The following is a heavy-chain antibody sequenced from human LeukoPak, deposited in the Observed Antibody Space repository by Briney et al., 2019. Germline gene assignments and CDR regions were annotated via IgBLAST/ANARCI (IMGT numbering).Heavy chain of an antibody. J-gene: IGHJ3*02. Sequence: GGSLRLSCAASGFTFSSYGMHWVRQAPGKGLEWVAFIRYDGSNKYYADSVKGRFTISRDNSKNTLYLQMNSLRAEDTAVYYCARDQLRSGYPVNAFDIWGQGTMVTVSS. D-gene: IGHD3-22*01. CDR3: ARDQLRSGYPVNAFDI. V-gene: IGHV3-30*02. CDR2: IRYDGSNK. CDR1: GFTFSSYG.